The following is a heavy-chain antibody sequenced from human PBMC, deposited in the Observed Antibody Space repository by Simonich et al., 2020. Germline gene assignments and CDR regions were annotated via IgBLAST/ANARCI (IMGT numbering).Heavy chain of an antibody. J-gene: IGHJ6*03. D-gene: IGHD7-27*01. V-gene: IGHV3-7*01. Sequence: EVQLVESGGGVVQPGGSLRLSCAASGFTFSSYWMSWVRQAPGKGLEWVANIKQDGSEKDYVDSVKGRFTISRNNAKNSLYLHMNSLRAEDTAVYYCARDGLGTAYYYYMDVWGKGTTVTVSS. CDR3: ARDGLGTAYYYYMDV. CDR2: IKQDGSEK. CDR1: GFTFSSYW.